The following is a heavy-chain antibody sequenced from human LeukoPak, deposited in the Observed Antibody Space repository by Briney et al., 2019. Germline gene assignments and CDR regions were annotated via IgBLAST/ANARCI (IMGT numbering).Heavy chain of an antibody. D-gene: IGHD3-3*01. CDR1: GFTFSNAW. J-gene: IGHJ6*02. CDR2: IKSKTDGGTT. CDR3: TTESYDFWSGGDYYYGMDV. V-gene: IGHV3-15*01. Sequence: GGSLILSCAASGFTFSNAWMSWVRQAPGKGLEWVGRIKSKTDGGTTDYAAPVKGRFTISRDDSKNTLYLQMNSLKTEDTAVYYCTTESYDFWSGGDYYYGMDVWGQGTTVTVSS.